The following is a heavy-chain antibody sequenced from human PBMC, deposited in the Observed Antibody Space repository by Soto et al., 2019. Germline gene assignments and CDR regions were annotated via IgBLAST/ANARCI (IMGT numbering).Heavy chain of an antibody. CDR1: GYTFTGYY. D-gene: IGHD6-13*01. J-gene: IGHJ4*02. V-gene: IGHV1-2*04. Sequence: ASVKVSCKASGYTFTGYYMHWVRQAPGQGLEWMGWINPNSGGTNYAQKFQGWVTMTRDTSISTAYMELSRLRSDDTAVYYCGRDVRAQQLVLDYWGQGTLVTVSS. CDR2: INPNSGGT. CDR3: GRDVRAQQLVLDY.